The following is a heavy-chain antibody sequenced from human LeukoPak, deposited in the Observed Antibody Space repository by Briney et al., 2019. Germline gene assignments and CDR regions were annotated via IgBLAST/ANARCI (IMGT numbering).Heavy chain of an antibody. CDR3: AKDSYDSSGYYYPIY. D-gene: IGHD3-22*01. CDR1: GFTFSSSW. Sequence: GGSLRLSCAVSGFTFSSSWMHWVRQAPGKGLVWVSHIKTDGSTTAYADSVKGRFTISRDNAKNTLYLQMNSLRAEDTAVYYCAKDSYDSSGYYYPIYWGQGTPVTVSS. V-gene: IGHV3-74*01. J-gene: IGHJ4*02. CDR2: IKTDGSTT.